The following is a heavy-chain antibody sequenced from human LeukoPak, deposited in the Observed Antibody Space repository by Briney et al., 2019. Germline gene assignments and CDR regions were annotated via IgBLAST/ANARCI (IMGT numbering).Heavy chain of an antibody. J-gene: IGHJ3*02. Sequence: PGRSLRLSCAASGFTFDDYAMHWVRQAPGRGLEWVSVISDSAGTTYNADSVKGRFTISRDNSKNTLYLQMNSLRAEDTAVYYCARAAGSYSAFDIWGQGTMVTVSS. D-gene: IGHD3-10*01. CDR1: GFTFDDYA. V-gene: IGHV3-23*01. CDR2: ISDSAGTT. CDR3: ARAAGSYSAFDI.